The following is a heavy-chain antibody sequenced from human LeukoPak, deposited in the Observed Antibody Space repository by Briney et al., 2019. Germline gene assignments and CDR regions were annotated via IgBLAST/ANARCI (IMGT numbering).Heavy chain of an antibody. Sequence: SVKVSCKASGGTFSSYAISWVRQAPGQGLEWMGGIIPIFGTANYAQKFQGRVTITADESTSTAYMELSSLRSEDTAVYYCARAVSRRTYYYDSSGYYVFDYWGQGTLVTVSS. CDR3: ARAVSRRTYYYDSSGYYVFDY. J-gene: IGHJ4*02. CDR2: IIPIFGTA. CDR1: GGTFSSYA. V-gene: IGHV1-69*13. D-gene: IGHD3-22*01.